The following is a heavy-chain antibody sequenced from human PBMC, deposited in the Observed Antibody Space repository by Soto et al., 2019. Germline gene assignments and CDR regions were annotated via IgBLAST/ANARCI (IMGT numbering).Heavy chain of an antibody. V-gene: IGHV4-39*01. CDR1: GGSISSSSYY. J-gene: IGHJ4*02. CDR2: IYYSGST. Sequence: SETLSLTCTVSGGSISSSSYYWGWIRQPPGKGLEWIGSIYYSGSTYYNPSLKSRVTISVDTSKNQFSLKLSSVTAADTAVYYCARRSGFTIFGGIDSLDYWGQGTLVTVSS. D-gene: IGHD3-3*01. CDR3: ARRSGFTIFGGIDSLDY.